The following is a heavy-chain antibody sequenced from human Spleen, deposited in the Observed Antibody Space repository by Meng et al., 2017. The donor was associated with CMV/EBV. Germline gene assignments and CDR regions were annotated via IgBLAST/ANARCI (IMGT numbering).Heavy chain of an antibody. CDR3: AREFIAARLFYY. V-gene: IGHV6-1*01. J-gene: IGHJ4*02. D-gene: IGHD6-6*01. CDR1: GDSVTSNRAA. CDR2: TYYRSKWYN. Sequence: SGDSVTSNRAAWNWIGQSPSRGLEWLGRTYYRSKWYNDYAVSVKSRITINPDTSKNQFSLQLNSVTPEDTAVYYCAREFIAARLFYYWGQGTLVTVSS.